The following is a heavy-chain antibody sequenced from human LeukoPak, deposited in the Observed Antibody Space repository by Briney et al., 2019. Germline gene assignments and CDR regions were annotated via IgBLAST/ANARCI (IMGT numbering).Heavy chain of an antibody. J-gene: IGHJ6*04. V-gene: IGHV5-10-1*01. CDR2: IDPSDSYT. D-gene: IGHD3-10*01. CDR3: ASYGSGSYNCMDV. CDR1: GYSFTSYW. Sequence: GESLKISYKGSGYSFTSYWISWVRQMPGKGLEWMGRIDPSDSYTNYSPSFQGHVTISADKSISTAYLQWSSLKASDTAMYYCASYGSGSYNCMDVWGKGTTVTVSS.